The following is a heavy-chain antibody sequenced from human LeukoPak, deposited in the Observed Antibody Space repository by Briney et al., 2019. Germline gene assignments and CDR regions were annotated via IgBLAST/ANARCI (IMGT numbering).Heavy chain of an antibody. CDR3: ARDRGDGYNLFDY. CDR1: GFTFSSYW. D-gene: IGHD5-24*01. J-gene: IGHJ4*02. V-gene: IGHV3-7*01. CDR2: IKQDGSEK. Sequence: PGGSLRLSCAASGFTFSSYWMSWVRQAPGKGLEWVANIKQDGSEKYYVDSVKGRFTISRDNAKNSLYLQMSSLRAEDTAVYYCARDRGDGYNLFDYWGQGTLVTVSS.